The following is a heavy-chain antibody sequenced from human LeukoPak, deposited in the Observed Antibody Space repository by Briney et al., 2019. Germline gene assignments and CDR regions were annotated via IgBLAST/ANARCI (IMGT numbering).Heavy chain of an antibody. CDR1: GGTLRNYV. CDR3: ARGRRYCSRTSCYRDFDY. CDR2: IIPIFPTP. J-gene: IGHJ4*02. Sequence: ASVKVSCQASGGTLRNYVISWLRQAPRQGLEWMGGIIPIFPTPNYLQKFQGRVTIPADESTGTAYMELSSLRSEDTAVYYCARGRRYCSRTSCYRDFDYWGQGTLVTVSS. V-gene: IGHV1-69*13. D-gene: IGHD2-2*01.